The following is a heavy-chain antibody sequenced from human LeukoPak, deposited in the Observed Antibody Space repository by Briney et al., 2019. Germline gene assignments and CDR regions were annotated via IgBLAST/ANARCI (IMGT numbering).Heavy chain of an antibody. CDR3: ARGPSGYHNT. CDR2: IFYDGSNK. J-gene: IGHJ4*02. Sequence: RGSLRLSCTASGFIFSNYAMHWVRQAPGKGLEWVAVIFYDGSNKYYADSVKGRFTISRDNSKNTLYLQMNSLRTEDTAVYYCARGPSGYHNTGGQGTLVTVSS. V-gene: IGHV3-30*04. D-gene: IGHD5-12*01. CDR1: GFIFSNYA.